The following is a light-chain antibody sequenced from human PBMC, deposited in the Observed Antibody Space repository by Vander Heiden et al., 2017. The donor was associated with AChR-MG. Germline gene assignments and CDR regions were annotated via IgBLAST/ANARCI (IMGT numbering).Light chain of an antibody. Sequence: DIQMTQTPSFLSASLGDRVTITCQASQDISEYLNWFQQKPGKAPKLLISDASDLETGVPSRFSGSGSGTHFVLIINNLQPEDFATYYCQQYDNLPRTFGQGTKV. CDR2: DAS. CDR3: QQYDNLPRT. J-gene: IGKJ1*01. CDR1: QDISEY. V-gene: IGKV1-33*01.